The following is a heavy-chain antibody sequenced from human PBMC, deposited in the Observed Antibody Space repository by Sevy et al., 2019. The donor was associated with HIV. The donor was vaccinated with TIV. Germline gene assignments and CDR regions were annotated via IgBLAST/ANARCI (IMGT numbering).Heavy chain of an antibody. CDR2: MWFDGSNT. J-gene: IGHJ4*02. CDR3: ARDLEFYDHGDYGPVFMSDY. CDR1: GFTFSTYG. Sequence: GGSLRLSCAASGFTFSTYGMHWVRQAPGKGLEWVAVMWFDGSNTYYADSVKGRFTISRDIAKNTLHLQMNSLRAEDTAVYYCARDLEFYDHGDYGPVFMSDYWGQGTLVTVSS. D-gene: IGHD4-17*01. V-gene: IGHV3-33*08.